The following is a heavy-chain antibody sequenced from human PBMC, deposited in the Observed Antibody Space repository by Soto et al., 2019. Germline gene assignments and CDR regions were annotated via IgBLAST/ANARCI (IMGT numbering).Heavy chain of an antibody. CDR1: GYTFANYG. CDR3: ARGHDSSGYYYEGGTDY. J-gene: IGHJ4*02. D-gene: IGHD3-22*01. CDR2: ISVYNGNT. V-gene: IGHV1-18*01. Sequence: ASVKVSCKASGYTFANYGINWVRQAPGHGLEWMGWISVYNGNTNYAQKFQGRVTMTTDTSTSTAYMELRSLRSDDTAVYYCARGHDSSGYYYEGGTDYWGQGTLVTVSS.